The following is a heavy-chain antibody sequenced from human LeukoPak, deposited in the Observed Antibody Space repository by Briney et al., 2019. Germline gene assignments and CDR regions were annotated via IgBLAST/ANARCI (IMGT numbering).Heavy chain of an antibody. D-gene: IGHD2-15*01. Sequence: ASVKVSCKASGYTFSSSGISWVRQAPGQGLEWMGWISPYNDDTKYEQTLQGRVTITTDTSTSTVYMELRSLRQVFTAVYYCASSGSCYNPIDFWGQGTRVTVSS. CDR2: ISPYNDDT. V-gene: IGHV1-18*01. CDR3: ASSGSCYNPIDF. J-gene: IGHJ4*02. CDR1: GYTFSSSG.